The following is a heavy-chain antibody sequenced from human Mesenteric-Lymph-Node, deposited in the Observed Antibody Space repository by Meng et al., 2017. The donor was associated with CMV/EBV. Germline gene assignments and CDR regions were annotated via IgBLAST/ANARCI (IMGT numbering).Heavy chain of an antibody. CDR2: INHSGST. Sequence: SETLSLTCAVYGGSFSGYYWSWIRQPPGKGLEWIGEINHSGSTNYNPSLRSRVSISVDRSKNLFSLNLSSVTAADTAVYYCATRPITAAPLWGQGTLVTVSS. V-gene: IGHV4-34*01. CDR1: GGSFSGYY. CDR3: ATRPITAAPL. D-gene: IGHD6-13*01. J-gene: IGHJ4*02.